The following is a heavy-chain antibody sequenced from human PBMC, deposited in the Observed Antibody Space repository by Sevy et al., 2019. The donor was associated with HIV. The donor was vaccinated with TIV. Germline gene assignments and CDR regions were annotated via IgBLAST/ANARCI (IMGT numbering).Heavy chain of an antibody. Sequence: GGSLRLSCAASGFAFYDYSMSWIRQAPGKGLEGVATLSFGCGKINYADSVKGRFTISGDNSKNSFYLQMDNLRVEDTALYYCAREGCTRPHDYWGQGTRVTVSS. J-gene: IGHJ4*02. D-gene: IGHD2-8*01. CDR2: LSFGCGKI. CDR1: GFAFYDYS. V-gene: IGHV3-23*01. CDR3: AREGCTRPHDY.